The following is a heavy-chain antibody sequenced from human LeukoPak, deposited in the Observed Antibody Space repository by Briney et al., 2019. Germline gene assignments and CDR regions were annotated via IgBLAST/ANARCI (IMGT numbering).Heavy chain of an antibody. Sequence: GGSLRLSCAASGFTFSSYGMHWVRQAPGKGLEWVSFIQKNGDNKYYADSVKGRFTISRDNSKNTLYLQMNSLRAEDTAVYYCAKDRGYSSSSYYMDVWGKGTTVTISS. J-gene: IGHJ6*03. CDR2: IQKNGDNK. V-gene: IGHV3-30*02. CDR1: GFTFSSYG. CDR3: AKDRGYSSSSYYMDV. D-gene: IGHD6-19*01.